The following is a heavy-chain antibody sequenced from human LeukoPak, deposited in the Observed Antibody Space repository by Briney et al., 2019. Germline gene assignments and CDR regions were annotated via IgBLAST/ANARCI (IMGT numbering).Heavy chain of an antibody. V-gene: IGHV3-74*01. CDR3: ARAPSEIGGYYPEYFRH. CDR1: GFTSRTSW. Sequence: GGSLRLSCAASGFTSRTSWMYWVRQAPGKGLVCVSRIKSDGSTNYADSVKGRFTISRDNAKNTVSLQMNSLRPEDTGVYYCARAPSEIGGYYPEYFRHWGQGTLVTVSS. CDR2: IKSDGST. J-gene: IGHJ1*01. D-gene: IGHD3-22*01.